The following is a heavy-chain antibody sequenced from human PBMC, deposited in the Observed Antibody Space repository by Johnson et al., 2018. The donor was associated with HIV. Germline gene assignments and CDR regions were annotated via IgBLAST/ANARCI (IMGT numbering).Heavy chain of an antibody. D-gene: IGHD4-17*01. CDR2: ISYDGTYE. V-gene: IGHV3-30*18. CDR1: GFTFSSYA. CDR3: AKDQHGPLVTTVMRDDAFDI. Sequence: SGGGLVQPGGSLRLYCAASGFTFSSYAMRWVRQAPGKGLEWVAVISYDGTYEFYADSVKGRFTVSRDNSKNAVYLQMNSLGAGDTAVYYCAKDQHGPLVTTVMRDDAFDIWGQGTMVTVSA. J-gene: IGHJ3*02.